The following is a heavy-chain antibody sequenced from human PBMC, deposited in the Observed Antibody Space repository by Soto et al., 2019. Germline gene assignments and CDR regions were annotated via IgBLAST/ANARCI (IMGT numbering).Heavy chain of an antibody. Sequence: QVQLVESGGGVVQPGRSLRLSCAASGFKFSSYDMHWVRQAPGKGLEWVAIISFDGSKKYYGDSVKGRFTISRDNSKNRMYLQMNSLRGDATAVYYCAKPIVAAGYYGMDVWGQGSTVTVSS. CDR1: GFKFSSYD. V-gene: IGHV3-30*18. CDR3: AKPIVAAGYYGMDV. J-gene: IGHJ6*02. CDR2: ISFDGSKK. D-gene: IGHD6-13*01.